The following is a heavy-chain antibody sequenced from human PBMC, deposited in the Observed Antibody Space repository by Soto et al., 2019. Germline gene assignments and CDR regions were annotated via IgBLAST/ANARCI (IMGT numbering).Heavy chain of an antibody. J-gene: IGHJ4*02. V-gene: IGHV1-8*01. CDR2: MSPSSGNT. D-gene: IGHD6-13*01. CDR3: ARGVAAGYDY. CDR1: GYTFTTYD. Sequence: QVPLVQSGAEVKKPGASVKVSCKASGYTFTTYDINWVRQATGQGLEWMGWMSPSSGNTGYAQKFQGRVTMTRDTSINTAYMELGSLTSEDTAVYFCARGVAAGYDYWGQGTLVTVSS.